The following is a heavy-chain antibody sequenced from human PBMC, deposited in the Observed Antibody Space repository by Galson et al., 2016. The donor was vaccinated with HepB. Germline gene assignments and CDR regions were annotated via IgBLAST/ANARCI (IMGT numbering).Heavy chain of an antibody. CDR2: ITSSSSYI. CDR3: ARSLGGYSISSPDDY. D-gene: IGHD6-6*01. CDR1: GFTFSRYS. V-gene: IGHV3-21*01. J-gene: IGHJ4*02. Sequence: SLRLSCAASGFTFSRYSMNWVRQAPGKGLEWVSSITSSSSYIYYADSVKGRFTISRDHAKNSLYLQMNSLRAEDTAVYYCARSLGGYSISSPDDYWGQGTPVTVSS.